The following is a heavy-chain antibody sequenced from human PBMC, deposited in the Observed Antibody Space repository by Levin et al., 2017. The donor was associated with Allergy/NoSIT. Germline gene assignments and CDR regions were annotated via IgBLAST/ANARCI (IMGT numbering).Heavy chain of an antibody. J-gene: IGHJ6*02. CDR3: ARDTVRGVKYYYYYGMDV. CDR1: GFTFSSYS. CDR2: ISSSSSTI. Sequence: GGSLRLSCAASGFTFSSYSMNWVRQAPGKGLEWVSYISSSSSTIYYADSVKGRFTISRDNAKNSLYLQMNSLRAEETAVYYCARDTVRGVKYYYYYGMDVWGQGTTVTVSS. V-gene: IGHV3-48*01. D-gene: IGHD3-10*01.